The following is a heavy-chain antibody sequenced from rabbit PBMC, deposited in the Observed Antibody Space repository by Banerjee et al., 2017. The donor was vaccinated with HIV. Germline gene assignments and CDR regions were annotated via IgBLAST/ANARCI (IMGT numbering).Heavy chain of an antibody. V-gene: IGHV1S40*01. CDR2: IYAGSGSA. J-gene: IGHJ4*01. D-gene: IGHD7-1*01. CDR3: ARGADYAGYGHNL. Sequence: QSLEESGGDLVKPGASLTLTCTASGFSFSSGYDMCWVRQAPGKGLEWIGCIYAGSGSAYYASWAKGRFTISRTSSTTVTLQMTSLTAADTATYFCARGADYAGYGHNLWGPGTLVTVS. CDR1: GFSFSSGYD.